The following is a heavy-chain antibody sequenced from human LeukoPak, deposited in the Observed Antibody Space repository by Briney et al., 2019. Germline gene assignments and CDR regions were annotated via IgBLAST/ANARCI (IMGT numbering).Heavy chain of an antibody. D-gene: IGHD1-1*01. CDR1: GGTFSSYA. CDR2: INPNSGGT. J-gene: IGHJ4*02. Sequence: ASVKVSCKASGGTFSSYAISWVRQAPGQGLEWMGWINPNSGGTNYAQKFQGRVTMTRDTSISTAYMELSRLRSDDTAVYYCARGFSWNNDYWGQGTLVTVSS. CDR3: ARGFSWNNDY. V-gene: IGHV1-2*02.